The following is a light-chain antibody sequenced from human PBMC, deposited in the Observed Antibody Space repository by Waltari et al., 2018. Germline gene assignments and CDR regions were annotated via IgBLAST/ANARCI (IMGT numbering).Light chain of an antibody. CDR3: QSADSSLVV. CDR2: KDN. V-gene: IGLV3-25*03. J-gene: IGLJ2*01. CDR1: VFPRKY. Sequence: SYELTQPPSVSVSPGQTARITCPGDVFPRKYAYWYQQKPGQAPVMVIYKDNERPAGIPERFSGSSSGRSATLTISGAQAEDEADYYCQSADSSLVVFGGGTKLTVL.